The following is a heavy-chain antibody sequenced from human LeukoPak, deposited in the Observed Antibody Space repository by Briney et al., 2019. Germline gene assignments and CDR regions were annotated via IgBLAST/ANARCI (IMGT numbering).Heavy chain of an antibody. V-gene: IGHV1-69*02. D-gene: IGHD6-6*01. Sequence: SVKVSCKASGGTFSSYTISWVRQAPGQGLEWMGRIIPILGIANYAQKFQGRVTITADKSTSTAYMELSSLRSEDTAVYYCVCEYSSSPEYFDYWGQGTLVTVSS. CDR2: IIPILGIA. CDR1: GGTFSSYT. CDR3: VCEYSSSPEYFDY. J-gene: IGHJ4*02.